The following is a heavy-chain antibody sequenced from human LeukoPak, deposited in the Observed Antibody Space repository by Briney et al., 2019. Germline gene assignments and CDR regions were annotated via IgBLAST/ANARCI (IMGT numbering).Heavy chain of an antibody. J-gene: IGHJ3*02. D-gene: IGHD2-21*01. V-gene: IGHV4-39*01. Sequence: PSETLSLTCSVSGDSISTSSYDWGSIRQPPGKGLEWIGTIYYSGSTYYNPSLKSRVTISVDTSKNQFSLQLNSVTAADTSLYYCARFNLFPYCSFDIWGQGTMVTVSS. CDR1: GDSISTSSYD. CDR3: ARFNLFPYCSFDI. CDR2: IYYSGST.